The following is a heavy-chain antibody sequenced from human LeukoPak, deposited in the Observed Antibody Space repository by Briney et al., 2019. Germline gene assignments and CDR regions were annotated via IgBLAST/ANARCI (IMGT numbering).Heavy chain of an antibody. CDR3: ARGAAVAGLAYYYYMDV. J-gene: IGHJ6*03. CDR2: IIPIFGTA. CDR1: GGTFSSYA. Sequence: ASVKVSCKASGGTFSSYAISWVRQAHGQGLEWMGGIIPIFGTANYAQKFQGRVTITTDESTSTAYMELSSLRSEDTAVYYCARGAAVAGLAYYYYMDVWGKGTTVTVSS. D-gene: IGHD6-19*01. V-gene: IGHV1-69*05.